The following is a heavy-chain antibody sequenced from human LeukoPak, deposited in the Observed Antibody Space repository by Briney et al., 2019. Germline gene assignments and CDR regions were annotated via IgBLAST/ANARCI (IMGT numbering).Heavy chain of an antibody. CDR2: IYYSGST. Sequence: PSETLSLTCTVSGGSISSYYWSWIRQPPGKGLEWIGYIYYSGSTNYNPSLKSRVTISVDTSKNQFSLKLSSVTAADTAVYYCARHGSSGYYFGYWGQGTLVTVSS. D-gene: IGHD3-22*01. CDR3: ARHGSSGYYFGY. CDR1: GGSISSYY. V-gene: IGHV4-59*08. J-gene: IGHJ4*02.